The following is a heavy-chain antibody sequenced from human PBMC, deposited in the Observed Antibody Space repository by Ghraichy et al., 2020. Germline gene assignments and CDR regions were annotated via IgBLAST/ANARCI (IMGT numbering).Heavy chain of an antibody. Sequence: GGSLRLSCAASGFTFSSYWMHWVRQAPGKGLVWVSRINSDGSSTSYADSVKGRFTISRDNAKNTLYLQMNSLRAEDTAVYYCARPQSTYCSSTSCPLDYYYYGMDVWGQGTTVTVSS. CDR2: INSDGSST. J-gene: IGHJ6*02. D-gene: IGHD2-2*01. CDR3: ARPQSTYCSSTSCPLDYYYYGMDV. CDR1: GFTFSSYW. V-gene: IGHV3-74*01.